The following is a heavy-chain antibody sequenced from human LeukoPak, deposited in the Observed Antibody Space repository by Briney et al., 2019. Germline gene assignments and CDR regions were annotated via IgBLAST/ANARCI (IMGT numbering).Heavy chain of an antibody. V-gene: IGHV4-59*08. CDR3: ARIGPNFLFDY. CDR2: IYYSAST. J-gene: IGHJ4*02. D-gene: IGHD2/OR15-2a*01. Sequence: PSETLSLTCTVSGGSISSYYWSWIRQPPGKGLEWIGYIYYSASTNYNPSLKSRVTISVDTSKNQFSLKLSSVTAADTAVYYCARIGPNFLFDYWGQGTLVTVSS. CDR1: GGSISSYY.